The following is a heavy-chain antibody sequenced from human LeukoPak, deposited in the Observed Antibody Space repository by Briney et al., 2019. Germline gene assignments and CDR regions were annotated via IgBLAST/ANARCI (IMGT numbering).Heavy chain of an antibody. J-gene: IGHJ6*03. D-gene: IGHD3-3*01. Sequence: SETLSLTCTVPGGSISSYYWSWIRQPAGKGLEWIGRIYTSGSTNYNPSLKSRVTMSVDTSKNQFSLELSSVTAADTAVYYCARNHPHDFYYMDVWGKGTTVTVSS. CDR3: ARNHPHDFYYMDV. CDR1: GGSISSYY. CDR2: IYTSGST. V-gene: IGHV4-4*07.